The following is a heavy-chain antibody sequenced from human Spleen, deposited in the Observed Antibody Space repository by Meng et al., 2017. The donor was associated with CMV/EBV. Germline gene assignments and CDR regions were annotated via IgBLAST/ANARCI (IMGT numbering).Heavy chain of an antibody. D-gene: IGHD3-3*01. CDR3: ARTSITIFGVVTKGIDS. Sequence: SISGGYNYWTWIRQPPGKRLEWIGYIFYSGGTYYNPSLKSRLNMSVDTSKNHFSLRLSSVTAADTAVYYCARTSITIFGVVTKGIDSWGRGKLVTVSS. CDR2: IFYSGGT. CDR1: SISGGYNY. J-gene: IGHJ4*02. V-gene: IGHV4-30-4*08.